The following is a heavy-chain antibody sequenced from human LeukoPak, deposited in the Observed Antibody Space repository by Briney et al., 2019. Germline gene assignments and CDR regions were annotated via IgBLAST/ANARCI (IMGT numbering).Heavy chain of an antibody. Sequence: HPGGSLRLCCTASGLTFRNYWFHWVRQAPGKGLVWVSHIHGDGSRTSYADSVKGRFTISKDNRRNIVYVQMNSLTVEDTAMYYCTRNPDGRNWFNPWGQGTLVTVFS. CDR2: IHGDGSRT. CDR3: TRNPDGRNWFNP. D-gene: IGHD1-14*01. V-gene: IGHV3-74*01. J-gene: IGHJ5*02. CDR1: GLTFRNYW.